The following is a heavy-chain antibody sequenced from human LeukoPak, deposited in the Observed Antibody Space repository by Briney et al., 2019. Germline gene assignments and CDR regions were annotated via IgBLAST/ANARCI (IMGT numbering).Heavy chain of an antibody. Sequence: SGRSLRLSCSASGFTFSSYAMHWVSQAPGKGLEYDSAISSNGGSTYYADSVKGRFTISRDNSKNTLYLQMSSLRAEDTAVYYCVSFVVVVAAIAFDIWGQGTMVTVSS. CDR1: GFTFSSYA. V-gene: IGHV3-64D*06. D-gene: IGHD2-15*01. J-gene: IGHJ3*02. CDR2: ISSNGGST. CDR3: VSFVVVVAAIAFDI.